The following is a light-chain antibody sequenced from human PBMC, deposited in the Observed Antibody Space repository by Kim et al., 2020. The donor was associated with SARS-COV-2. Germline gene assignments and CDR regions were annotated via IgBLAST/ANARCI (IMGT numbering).Light chain of an antibody. CDR2: GAS. V-gene: IGKV3-20*01. CDR1: QSVSNTY. Sequence: EIVLTQSPGTLSLSPGERATLSCRAGQSVSNTYLAWYQQKPGQAPRLLIAGASSRATGIPDRFSGSGSGTDFTLTISRLEPEDFAVYYCHHYGSSPYTFGQGTKLEI. CDR3: HHYGSSPYT. J-gene: IGKJ2*01.